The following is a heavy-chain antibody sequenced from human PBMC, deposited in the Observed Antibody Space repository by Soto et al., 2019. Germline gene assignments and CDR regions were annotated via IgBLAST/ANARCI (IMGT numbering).Heavy chain of an antibody. D-gene: IGHD4-17*01. J-gene: IGHJ6*01. CDR1: GYTFTSYG. CDR3: ARDRIVYGDYQYYYYGMDV. Sequence: GASVKVSCKASGYTFTSYGISWVRQAPGQGLEWMGWISAYNGNTNYAQKLQGRVTMTTDTSTSTAYMELRSLRSDDTAVYYCARDRIVYGDYQYYYYGMDVWGQGTTVTVSS. CDR2: ISAYNGNT. V-gene: IGHV1-18*01.